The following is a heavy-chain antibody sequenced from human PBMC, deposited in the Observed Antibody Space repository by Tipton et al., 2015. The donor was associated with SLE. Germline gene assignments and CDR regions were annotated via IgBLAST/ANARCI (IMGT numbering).Heavy chain of an antibody. V-gene: IGHV4-59*03. D-gene: IGHD5-18*01. Sequence: TLSLTCTVSTGSMSSYYWTWIRQPPGKTMEWIGYVYYSGNTNYNPSLKSRVTISMDTSKNQVSLRLNSVTAADTAVYYCAKGYGMGNYYYMDVWGKGTSVIVSS. CDR2: VYYSGNT. CDR3: AKGYGMGNYYYMDV. J-gene: IGHJ6*03. CDR1: TGSMSSYY.